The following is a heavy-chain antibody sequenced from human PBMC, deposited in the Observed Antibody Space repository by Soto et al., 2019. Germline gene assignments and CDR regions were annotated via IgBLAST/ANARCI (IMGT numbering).Heavy chain of an antibody. Sequence: QLQLQESGPGVVKPSETLSLLCSVSGGSVRRSSYYWGWIRQSPGKGLEWIGRIHYSGTIDYNPSLKSRVTLSIDPSENQFSLELSSVTAADTAVYYCARPRGTSGWDGSWFDPWGPGTLVTVSS. CDR2: IHYSGTI. CDR1: GGSVRRSSYY. D-gene: IGHD6-25*01. CDR3: ARPRGTSGWDGSWFDP. J-gene: IGHJ5*02. V-gene: IGHV4-39*01.